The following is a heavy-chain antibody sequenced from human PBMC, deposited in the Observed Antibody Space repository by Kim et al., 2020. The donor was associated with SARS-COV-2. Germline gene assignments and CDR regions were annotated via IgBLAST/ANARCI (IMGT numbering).Heavy chain of an antibody. D-gene: IGHD6-13*01. CDR1: GFTFSSYG. J-gene: IGHJ4*02. CDR3: AKPWNDLDSSSWYNY. Sequence: GGSLRLSCAASGFTFSSYGMHWVRQAPGKGLEWVAVISYDGSNKYYADSVKGRFTISRDNSKNTLYLQMNSLRAEDTAVYYCAKPWNDLDSSSWYNYWGQGTLVTVSS. V-gene: IGHV3-30*18. CDR2: ISYDGSNK.